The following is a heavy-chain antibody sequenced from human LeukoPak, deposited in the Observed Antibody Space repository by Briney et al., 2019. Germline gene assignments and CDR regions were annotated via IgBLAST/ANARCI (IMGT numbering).Heavy chain of an antibody. V-gene: IGHV1-69*06. CDR1: GYTFTGYY. D-gene: IGHD3-9*01. J-gene: IGHJ3*02. CDR3: ARGGGILRYFDWSVDAFDI. CDR2: IIPIFGTA. Sequence: SVKVSCKASGYTFTGYYVHWVRQAPGQGLEWMGGIIPIFGTANYAQKFQGRVTITADKSTSTAYMELSSLRSEDTAVYYCARGGGILRYFDWSVDAFDIWGQGTMVTVSS.